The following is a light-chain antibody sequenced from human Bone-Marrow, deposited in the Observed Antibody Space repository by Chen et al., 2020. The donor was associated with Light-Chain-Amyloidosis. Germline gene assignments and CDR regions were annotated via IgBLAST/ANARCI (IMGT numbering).Light chain of an antibody. CDR1: QSISSR. V-gene: IGKV1-5*01. CDR3: QQYNSYSAYT. CDR2: DAS. J-gene: IGKJ2*01. Sequence: DIQMTQSPSTLSASVGDRVTITCRASQSISSRLAWYQQKPGKAPKLLIYDASSLESGVPSRFSGSGSGTEFTLTISSLQPDDFATYYCQQYNSYSAYTFGQGTKLEIK.